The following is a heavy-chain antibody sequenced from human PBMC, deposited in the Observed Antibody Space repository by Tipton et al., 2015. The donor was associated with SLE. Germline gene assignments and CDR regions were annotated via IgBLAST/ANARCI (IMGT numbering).Heavy chain of an antibody. CDR2: INHSGIT. J-gene: IGHJ3*02. V-gene: IGHV4-34*01. CDR1: GGSFSGYY. CDR3: ARPRSGYADDAFDI. D-gene: IGHD3-22*01. Sequence: TLSLICAVYGGSFSGYYWSWIRQPPGKGLEWIGEINHSGITNYNPSLKSRVTTSVDTSKNQFSLKLSSVTAADTAVYYCARPRSGYADDAFDIWGQGTMVTVSS.